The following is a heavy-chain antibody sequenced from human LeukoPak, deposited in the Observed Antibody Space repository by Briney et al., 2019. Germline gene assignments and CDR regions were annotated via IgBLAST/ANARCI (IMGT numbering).Heavy chain of an antibody. Sequence: PGGSLRLSCVASGFTFRSFGMSWVRQAPGKGLEWVSAISGSGGSTYYADSVKGRFTISRDNSKNTLYLQMNSLRAEDTAVYYCAKDRGDYYGSGIYFDYWGQGTLVTVSS. CDR1: GFTFRSFG. CDR2: ISGSGGST. J-gene: IGHJ4*02. V-gene: IGHV3-23*01. D-gene: IGHD3-10*01. CDR3: AKDRGDYYGSGIYFDY.